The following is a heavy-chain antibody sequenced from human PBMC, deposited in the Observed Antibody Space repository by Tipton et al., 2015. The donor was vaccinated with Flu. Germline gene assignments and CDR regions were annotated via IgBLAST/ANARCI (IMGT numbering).Heavy chain of an antibody. Sequence: TLSLTCTVSGGSISSGSYYWSWIRQPGGKGLEWIGRIYTSGSTNYNPSLKSRVTISVDTSKNQFSLKLSSVTAADTAVYYCARSKYPPQGGVVDDYWGQGTLVTVSS. J-gene: IGHJ4*02. CDR2: IYTSGST. CDR3: ARSKYPPQGGVVDDY. CDR1: GGSISSGSYY. D-gene: IGHD3-3*01. V-gene: IGHV4-61*02.